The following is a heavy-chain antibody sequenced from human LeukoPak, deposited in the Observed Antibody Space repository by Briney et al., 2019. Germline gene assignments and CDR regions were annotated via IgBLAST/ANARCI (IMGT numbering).Heavy chain of an antibody. J-gene: IGHJ4*02. CDR1: GYTFTSYA. CDR3: ARADWAAAGNY. V-gene: IGHV1-3*01. Sequence: GASLKVSSKASGYTFTSYAMHWGRQAPGQRLQRMGWINAGNGNTKYSQKFQGRVTITRDTSASTAYMELSSLRSEDTAVYYCARADWAAAGNYWGQGTLVTVSS. CDR2: INAGNGNT. D-gene: IGHD6-13*01.